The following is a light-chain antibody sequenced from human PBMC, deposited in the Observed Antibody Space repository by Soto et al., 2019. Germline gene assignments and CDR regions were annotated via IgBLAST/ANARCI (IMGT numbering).Light chain of an antibody. CDR1: SSNIVSNP. Sequence: QSVLTQPPSASETTGQRVIISCSGSSSNIVSNPVNWYQQLPESAPNLLVFNNLRRPPGVPDRFSGSKSGTSAPLAISGLQSEEEADYYCATWDDSLNGYVFGSGTKVTVL. V-gene: IGLV1-44*01. J-gene: IGLJ1*01. CDR2: NNL. CDR3: ATWDDSLNGYV.